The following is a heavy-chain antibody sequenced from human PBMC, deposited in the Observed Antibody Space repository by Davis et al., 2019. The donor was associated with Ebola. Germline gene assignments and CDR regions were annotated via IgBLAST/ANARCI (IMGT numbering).Heavy chain of an antibody. D-gene: IGHD3-10*01. CDR1: GFTFSSYA. CDR3: ARIEAYGAGNYFEY. V-gene: IGHV3-23*01. CDR2: ISDSGSST. Sequence: GESLKISCAASGFTFSSYALSWVRQPPGKGLDWVSTISDSGSSTYYADSVKGRFTISRDTSTVYLQMNYLRVEDTAVYYCARIEAYGAGNYFEYWGQGTLVTISS. J-gene: IGHJ4*02.